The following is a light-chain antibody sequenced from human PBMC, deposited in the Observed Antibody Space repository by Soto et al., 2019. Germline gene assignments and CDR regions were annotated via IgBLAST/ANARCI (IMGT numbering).Light chain of an antibody. CDR2: CAS. J-gene: IGKJ2*03. CDR3: QQFGGSSYS. Sequence: ESVLTQSPGTLSLSPGEIATLSCRASQSVSSNYLAWYQQKPGQAPRLLIYCASTRATGIPDRFSGSGSGTDFTLSISRLEPEDFAVYYCQQFGGSSYSFGQGTKLEIK. CDR1: QSVSSNY. V-gene: IGKV3-20*01.